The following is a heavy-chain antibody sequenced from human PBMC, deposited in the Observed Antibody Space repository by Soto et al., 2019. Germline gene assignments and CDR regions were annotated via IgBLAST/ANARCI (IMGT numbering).Heavy chain of an antibody. J-gene: IGHJ5*02. CDR3: ARDLDIVVEGWLDP. Sequence: QVPLVQSGAEVKKPWSSVKVSCKASGGTFSSYTISWVRQAPGQGLEWRGRIIPILGIANYAQKFQGRVTITADKSTSTSYMELSSLRSEDTAVYYSARDLDIVVEGWLDPWGQGTLVTVSS. D-gene: IGHD2-2*03. CDR2: IIPILGIA. V-gene: IGHV1-69*08. CDR1: GGTFSSYT.